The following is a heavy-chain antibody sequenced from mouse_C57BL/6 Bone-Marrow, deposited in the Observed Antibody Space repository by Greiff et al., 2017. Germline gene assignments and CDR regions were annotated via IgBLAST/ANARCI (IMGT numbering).Heavy chain of an antibody. CDR1: GYTFTDYN. D-gene: IGHD4-1*01. CDR3: AREGLGGGFDY. J-gene: IGHJ2*01. CDR2: INPNNGGT. Sequence: EVKLVESGPELVKPGASVKIPCKASGYTFTDYNMDWVKQSHGKSLEWIGDINPNNGGTIYNQKFKGKATLTVDKSSSTAYMELRSLTSEDTAVYYCAREGLGGGFDYWGQGTTLTVSS. V-gene: IGHV1-18*01.